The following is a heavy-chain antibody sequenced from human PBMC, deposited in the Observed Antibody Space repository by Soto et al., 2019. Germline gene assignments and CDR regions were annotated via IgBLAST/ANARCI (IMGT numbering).Heavy chain of an antibody. CDR2: IRGSGGST. D-gene: IGHD1-26*01. CDR3: ARVVISGSYLDY. V-gene: IGHV3-23*01. CDR1: GFTFSSYA. J-gene: IGHJ4*02. Sequence: GGPLRLSCAASGFTFSSYAMSLVRQAQGKGLEWVSAIRGSGGSTYYADSVKGRFTISRDNAKNTLYLQMNSLRAEDTAVYYCARVVISGSYLDYWGQGTLVTVSS.